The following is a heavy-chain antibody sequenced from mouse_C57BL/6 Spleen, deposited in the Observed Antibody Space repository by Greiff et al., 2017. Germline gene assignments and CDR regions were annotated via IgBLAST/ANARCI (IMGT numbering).Heavy chain of an antibody. J-gene: IGHJ2*01. V-gene: IGHV1-82*01. CDR3: ASGGLRRGNYFDY. Sequence: LVESGPELVKPGASVKISCKASGYAFSSSWMNWVKQRPGKGLEWIGRIYPGDGDTNYNGKFKGKATLTADKSSSTAYMQLSSLTSEDSAVYFCASGGLRRGNYFDYWGQGTTLTVSS. CDR2: IYPGDGDT. D-gene: IGHD2-2*01. CDR1: GYAFSSSW.